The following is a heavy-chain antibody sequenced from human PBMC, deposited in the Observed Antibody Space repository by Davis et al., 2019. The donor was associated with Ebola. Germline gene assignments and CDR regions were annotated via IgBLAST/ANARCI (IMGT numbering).Heavy chain of an antibody. J-gene: IGHJ4*02. V-gene: IGHV1-18*04. D-gene: IGHD2-15*01. CDR2: ISAYNGNT. CDR3: ARVEITAYCSGGSCYPDY. CDR1: GYTFTSYY. Sequence: ASVKVSCKASGYTFTSYYMHWVRQAPGQGLEWMGWISAYNGNTNYAQKLQGRVTMTTDTSTSTAYMELRSLRSDDTAVYYCARVEITAYCSGGSCYPDYWGQGTLVTVSS.